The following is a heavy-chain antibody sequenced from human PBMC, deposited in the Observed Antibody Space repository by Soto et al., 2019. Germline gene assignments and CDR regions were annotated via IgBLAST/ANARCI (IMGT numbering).Heavy chain of an antibody. D-gene: IGHD5-12*01. CDR1: GGSISSGGYY. CDR3: ARVLRDGYEFDY. J-gene: IGHJ4*02. Sequence: SETLSLTCTVSGGSISSGGYYWSWIRQHPGKGLEWIGYIYYSGSTYYNPSLKSRVTISVDTSKNQFSLKLSSVTAADTAVYYCARVLRDGYEFDYWGQGTLVTVSS. V-gene: IGHV4-31*03. CDR2: IYYSGST.